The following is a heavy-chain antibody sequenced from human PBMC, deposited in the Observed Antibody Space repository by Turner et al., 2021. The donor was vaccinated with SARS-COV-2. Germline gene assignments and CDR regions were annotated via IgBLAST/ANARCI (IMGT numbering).Heavy chain of an antibody. CDR3: ARDASPFAKPYFDF. CDR2: ISHSGSA. CDR1: GASVSRGNYY. J-gene: IGHJ4*02. V-gene: IGHV4-31*03. Sequence: QVQLQESGPGLVKASQTLSLSCTVSGASVSRGNYYWSWIRQHPRKGLEWIGYISHSGSADYNPSLKSRTTISLDTSTNQFSLTLNSVTAADTATYFCARDASPFAKPYFDFWGPGTLVTVSS. D-gene: IGHD2-2*02.